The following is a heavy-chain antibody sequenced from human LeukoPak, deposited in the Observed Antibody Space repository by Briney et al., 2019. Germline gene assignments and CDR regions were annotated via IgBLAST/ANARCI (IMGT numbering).Heavy chain of an antibody. D-gene: IGHD4-17*01. CDR3: ARELNGDYREFDP. V-gene: IGHV1-69*05. CDR1: GGTFSSYA. Sequence: SVKVSCKASGGTFSSYAISWVRQAPGQGLEWMGGIIPIFGTANYAQKFQGRVTITTDESTSTAYMELRSLRSDDTAVYYCARELNGDYREFDPWGQGTLVTVSS. CDR2: IIPIFGTA. J-gene: IGHJ5*02.